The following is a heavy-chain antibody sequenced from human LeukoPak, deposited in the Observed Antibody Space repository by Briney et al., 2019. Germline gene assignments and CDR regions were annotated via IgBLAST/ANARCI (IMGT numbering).Heavy chain of an antibody. Sequence: GGSLRLSCAASGFTFSSYAMSWVRQAPGKGLEWVSAISGSGGSTYYADSVKGRFTISRDNSKNTLYLQMNSLRAEDTAVYYCAKRDSSSWYSDYYGMDVWGQGTTVTVSS. J-gene: IGHJ6*02. CDR3: AKRDSSSWYSDYYGMDV. CDR1: GFTFSSYA. V-gene: IGHV3-23*01. D-gene: IGHD6-13*01. CDR2: ISGSGGST.